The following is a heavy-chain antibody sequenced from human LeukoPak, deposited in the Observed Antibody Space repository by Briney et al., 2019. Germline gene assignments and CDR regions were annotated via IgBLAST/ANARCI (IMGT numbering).Heavy chain of an antibody. CDR1: SGSLGTYY. V-gene: IGHV4-59*01. D-gene: IGHD1-14*01. J-gene: IGHJ3*01. CDR2: IHYSGST. CDR3: ARGGGYNRREEAFDS. Sequence: PSETLSLTCTVSSGSLGTYYWSWIRQPPGKGLEWIGYIHYSGSTNYNPSLKSRVTMSVDRSKNQFPLRLTSVTAVDTAVYYCARGGGYNRREEAFDSWGQGTMVTVSS.